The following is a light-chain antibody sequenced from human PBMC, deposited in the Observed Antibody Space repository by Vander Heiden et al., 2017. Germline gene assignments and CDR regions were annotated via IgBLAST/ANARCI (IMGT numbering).Light chain of an antibody. CDR1: QGIRND. J-gene: IGKJ1*01. V-gene: IGKV1-6*01. CDR3: LQDYSYPRT. Sequence: AIQLTQSPSSLSASVGERVIITCRASQGIRNDLGWYQQRPGKAPKLLIYAASSLQTGVPLRFSGSGSGTDFTLTISSLQPEDFAAYYCLQDYSYPRTFGQGTKVEIK. CDR2: AAS.